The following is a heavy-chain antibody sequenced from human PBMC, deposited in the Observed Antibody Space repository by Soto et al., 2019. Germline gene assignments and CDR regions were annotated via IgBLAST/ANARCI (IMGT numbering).Heavy chain of an antibody. V-gene: IGHV4-39*01. CDR1: GGSIRSSSYY. Sequence: QLQLQESGPGLVKPSETLSLTCTVSGGSIRSSSYYWGWIRQPPGKGLEWIGSIYYSGSTYYNPYLKSRFIISVDTSKNQFSLKLSSVTAADTAVDDWARTYCYDSSGYYYYGWFDPWGQGTLVTVSS. CDR3: ARTYCYDSSGYYYYGWFDP. CDR2: IYYSGST. J-gene: IGHJ5*02. D-gene: IGHD3-22*01.